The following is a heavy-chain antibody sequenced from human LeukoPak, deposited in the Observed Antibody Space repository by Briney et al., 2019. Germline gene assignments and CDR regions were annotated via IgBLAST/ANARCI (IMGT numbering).Heavy chain of an antibody. D-gene: IGHD3-10*01. CDR1: GGSFSGYY. CDR3: ARSSYYDGSGSYYYYYYGMDV. Sequence: PSETLSLTCAVYGGSFSGYYWSWIRQPPGKGLEWIGEINHSGSTNYNPSLKSRVTISVDTSKNQFSLKLSSVTAADTAVYYCARSSYYDGSGSYYYYYYGMDVWGQGTTVTVSS. J-gene: IGHJ6*02. V-gene: IGHV4-34*01. CDR2: INHSGST.